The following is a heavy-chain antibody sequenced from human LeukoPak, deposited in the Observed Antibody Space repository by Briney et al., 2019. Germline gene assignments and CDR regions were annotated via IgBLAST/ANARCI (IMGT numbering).Heavy chain of an antibody. D-gene: IGHD3-10*01. V-gene: IGHV1-18*01. Sequence: GASVKVSCKASGYTFTNYGISWVRQAPGQGLEWMGWISPYNGNTEYTQKFQGRVTMTTDTSTSTAYMELRSLRSEDTAVYYCARGGTMVGTYYFDYWGQGTLVTVSS. CDR3: ARGGTMVGTYYFDY. J-gene: IGHJ4*02. CDR2: ISPYNGNT. CDR1: GYTFTNYG.